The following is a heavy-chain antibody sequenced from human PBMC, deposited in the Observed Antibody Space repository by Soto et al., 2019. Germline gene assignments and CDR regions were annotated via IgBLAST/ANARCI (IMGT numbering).Heavy chain of an antibody. Sequence: GGSLRISCAASGFTFSSYGMHWVRQAPGKGLEWVAVISYDGSNKYYADSVKGRFTISRDNSKNTLYLQMNSLRAEDTAVYYCAKDYYSSSSLDYYYGMDVWGQGTTVTVSS. D-gene: IGHD6-6*01. J-gene: IGHJ6*02. V-gene: IGHV3-30*18. CDR3: AKDYYSSSSLDYYYGMDV. CDR2: ISYDGSNK. CDR1: GFTFSSYG.